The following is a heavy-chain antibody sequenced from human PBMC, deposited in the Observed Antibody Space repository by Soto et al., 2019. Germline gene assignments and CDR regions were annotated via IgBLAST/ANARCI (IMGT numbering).Heavy chain of an antibody. CDR3: ATGRQRVAVAGVDYFDP. J-gene: IGHJ5*02. CDR2: INHSGST. D-gene: IGHD6-19*01. CDR1: GGSFSDYY. V-gene: IGHV4-34*01. Sequence: QVQLQQWGAGLLKPSETLSLTCAVYGGSFSDYYWNWIRQPPGKGLEWIGEINHSGSTTYNPSLKSRVTLSVDMSKKHLSLNLNSVTAADTAMYYCATGRQRVAVAGVDYFDPWGQGTLVTVSS.